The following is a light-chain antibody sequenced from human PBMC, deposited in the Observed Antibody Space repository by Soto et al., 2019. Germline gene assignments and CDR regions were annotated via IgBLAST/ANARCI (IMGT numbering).Light chain of an antibody. Sequence: QSALTPPASVSGSPGQSITISCSGTSSDVVTYAAVSGYQHQPGKAPKLIIYEGNKRPSGVSNRFSGPRSVNVASLTISGRQAEDEADDYCCSYVYTNSWVFGGGTKLPVL. CDR2: EGN. J-gene: IGLJ3*02. V-gene: IGLV2-23*01. CDR3: CSYVYTNSWV. CDR1: SSDVVTYAA.